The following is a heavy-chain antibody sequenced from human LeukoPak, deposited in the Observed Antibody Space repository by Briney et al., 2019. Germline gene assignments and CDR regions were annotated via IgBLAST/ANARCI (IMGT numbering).Heavy chain of an antibody. J-gene: IGHJ4*02. D-gene: IGHD5-18*01. CDR2: IYGSGGT. CDR3: ARDPSYSTGYYDY. CDR1: GGSISSYY. V-gene: IGHV4-4*07. Sequence: SETLSLTCTVSGGSISSYYWNWIRQPAGKGLEWIGRIYGSGGTDYNPSLKSRVTMSVDTSKNHVSLKLNSVTAADSAVYYCARDPSYSTGYYDYWGQGSLVTVSS.